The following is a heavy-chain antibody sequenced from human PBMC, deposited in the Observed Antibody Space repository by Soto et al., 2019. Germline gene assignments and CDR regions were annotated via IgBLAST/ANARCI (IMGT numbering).Heavy chain of an antibody. CDR2: IYYSGST. CDR3: ARQTKAPPNWFEP. CDR1: GGSISSYY. Sequence: SETLSLTCTVSGGSISSYYWSWIRQPPGKGLEWIGYIYYSGSTNYNPSLKSRVTISVDTSKNQFSLKLSSVTAADTAVYYCARQTKAPPNWFEPWGQGTLVTVSS. V-gene: IGHV4-59*01. J-gene: IGHJ5*02.